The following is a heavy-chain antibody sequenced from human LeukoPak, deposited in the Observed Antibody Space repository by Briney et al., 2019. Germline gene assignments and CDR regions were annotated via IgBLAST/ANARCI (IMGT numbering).Heavy chain of an antibody. CDR2: IWYDGSDK. CDR1: GFTFSSYG. V-gene: IGHV3-33*06. D-gene: IGHD2-15*01. CDR3: AKGYCSGGSCAHFDY. Sequence: PGGSLRLSCAASGFTFSSYGMPWVRQAPGKGLEWVALIWYDGSDKYYADSVKGRFTISRDNSKNTLYLQMNSLRAEDTAVYYCAKGYCSGGSCAHFDYWGQGTLVTVSS. J-gene: IGHJ4*02.